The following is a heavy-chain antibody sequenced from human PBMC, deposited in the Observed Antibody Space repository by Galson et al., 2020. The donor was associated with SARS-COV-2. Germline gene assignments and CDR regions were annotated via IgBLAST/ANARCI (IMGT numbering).Heavy chain of an antibody. CDR1: GASINSVGYY. CDR3: DSFPYGEYAPEAFDI. J-gene: IGHJ3*02. D-gene: IGHD4-17*01. V-gene: IGHV4-30-2*01. CDR2: IYHTGST. Sequence: TLSLTCAVSGASINSVGYYWSWIRQPLGQGLEWTGYIYHTGSTYYNPSLKSRITISVDRSKNQFSLKLSSVNAADTAVYYCDSFPYGEYAPEAFDIWGQGTKVTVSS.